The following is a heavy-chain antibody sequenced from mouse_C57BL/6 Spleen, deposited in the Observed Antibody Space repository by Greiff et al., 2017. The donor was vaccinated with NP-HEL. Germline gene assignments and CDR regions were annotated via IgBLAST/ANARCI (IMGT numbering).Heavy chain of an antibody. D-gene: IGHD2-4*01. V-gene: IGHV6-6*01. Sequence: EVKVEESGGGLVQPGGSMKLSCAASGFTFSDAWMDWVRQSPETGLEWVAEIRNKANNHATYYAESVKGRFTISRDDSKSSVYLQMNSLRAEDTGIYYCTAGYDYDGAMDYWGQGTSVTVSS. J-gene: IGHJ4*01. CDR2: IRNKANNHAT. CDR1: GFTFSDAW. CDR3: TAGYDYDGAMDY.